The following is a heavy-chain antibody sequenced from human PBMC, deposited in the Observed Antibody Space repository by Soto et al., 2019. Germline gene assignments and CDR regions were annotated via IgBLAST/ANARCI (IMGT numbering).Heavy chain of an antibody. Sequence: HVQLVESGGGVVQPGRSLRLSCAASGFIFNEYGMHWVRQAPGKGLEWVAVIWYDGSNKYYADSVRGRFTFSRDNSRNTMSLQMNSLRVEDTAMYYCARWGCSGSNCNLNQRSFDLWGQGTLVTVSS. CDR1: GFIFNEYG. V-gene: IGHV3-33*01. CDR2: IWYDGSNK. CDR3: ARWGCSGSNCNLNQRSFDL. J-gene: IGHJ4*02. D-gene: IGHD2-15*01.